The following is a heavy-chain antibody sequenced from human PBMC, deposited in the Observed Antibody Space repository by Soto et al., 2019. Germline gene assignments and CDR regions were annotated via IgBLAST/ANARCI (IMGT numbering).Heavy chain of an antibody. D-gene: IGHD2-8*01. CDR3: ARVQDIVLMVYAPNWFDR. V-gene: IGHV1-18*01. J-gene: IGHJ5*01. CDR2: ISAYNGNT. Sequence: ASVKVSCKASGYTFTSYGISWVRQAPGQGLEWMGWISAYNGNTNYAQKLQGRVTMTTDTSTSTAYMELRSLRPDDTAVYYCARVQDIVLMVYAPNWFDRWGEGNMVTVSS. CDR1: GYTFTSYG.